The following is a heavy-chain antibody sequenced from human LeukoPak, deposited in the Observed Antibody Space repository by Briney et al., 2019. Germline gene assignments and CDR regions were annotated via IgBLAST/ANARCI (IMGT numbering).Heavy chain of an antibody. V-gene: IGHV1-69*06. D-gene: IGHD3-22*01. CDR1: GGTFSSYA. CDR2: IIPIFGTA. CDR3: ARRPDYSDSSDYEY. J-gene: IGHJ4*02. Sequence: ASVKVSCKASGGTFSSYAISWVRQAPGQGIEWMGGIIPIFGTANYAQKFQGRVTITADKSTSTAYMELSSLRSEDTAVYYCARRPDYSDSSDYEYWGQGTLVTVSS.